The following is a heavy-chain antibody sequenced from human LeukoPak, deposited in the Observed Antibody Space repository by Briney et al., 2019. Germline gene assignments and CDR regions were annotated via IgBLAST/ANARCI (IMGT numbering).Heavy chain of an antibody. D-gene: IGHD6-19*01. V-gene: IGHV4-59*01. CDR1: GGSISSYY. Sequence: SETLSLTCTVSGGSISSYYWSWIRQPPGKGLEWIGYIYYSGSTNYNPSLKSRVTISVDTSKKHFSLKLSSVTAADTAVYYCARTLHSGWYLGRSSDIWGQGTMVTVSS. CDR3: ARTLHSGWYLGRSSDI. CDR2: IYYSGST. J-gene: IGHJ3*02.